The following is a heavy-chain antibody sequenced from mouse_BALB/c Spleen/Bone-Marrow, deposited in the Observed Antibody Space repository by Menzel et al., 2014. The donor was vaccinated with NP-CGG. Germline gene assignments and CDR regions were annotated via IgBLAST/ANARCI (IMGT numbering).Heavy chain of an antibody. Sequence: EVKLMESGAELVKPGASVKLSCTASGFNIKDTYMHWVKQRPEQGLEWIGRIDPANGNTKYDPKFQGKDTITADTSSNTACLQLSSLASEYTAVYYCARFAYWGQGTLVTVSA. CDR2: IDPANGNT. CDR1: GFNIKDTY. V-gene: IGHV14-3*02. J-gene: IGHJ3*01. CDR3: ARFAY.